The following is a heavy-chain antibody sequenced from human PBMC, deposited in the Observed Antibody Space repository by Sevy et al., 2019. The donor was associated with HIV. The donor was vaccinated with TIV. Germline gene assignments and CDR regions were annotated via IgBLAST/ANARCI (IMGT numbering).Heavy chain of an antibody. CDR2: ISYDGSNK. V-gene: IGHV3-30-3*01. D-gene: IGHD3-22*01. J-gene: IGHJ4*02. Sequence: GGSLRLSCAASGFTFSSYAMHWVRQAPGKGLEWVAVISYDGSNKYYADSVKGRFTISRDNSKNTLYLQMNSLRAEDTALYYCARGTDYDSSGYLDYWGQGTLVTVSS. CDR3: ARGTDYDSSGYLDY. CDR1: GFTFSSYA.